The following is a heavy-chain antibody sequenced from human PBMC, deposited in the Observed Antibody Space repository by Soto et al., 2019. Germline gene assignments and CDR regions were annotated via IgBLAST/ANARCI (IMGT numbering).Heavy chain of an antibody. CDR1: GGTFSSYT. Sequence: QVQLVQSGAEVKKPGSSVTVSCKASGGTFSSYTISWVRQAPGQGLEWMGGIIPSIGTANYAQKFKGRVTITADESTRTAYMELSSMKSEDTAVYYCARGDHKWLQVWYFDLWGRGTLGTVSS. J-gene: IGHJ2*01. D-gene: IGHD5-12*01. CDR2: IIPSIGTA. V-gene: IGHV1-69*12. CDR3: ARGDHKWLQVWYFDL.